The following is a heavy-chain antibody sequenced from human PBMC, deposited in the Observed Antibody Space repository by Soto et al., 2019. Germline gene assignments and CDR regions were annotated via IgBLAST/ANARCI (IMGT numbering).Heavy chain of an antibody. CDR1: GFAFSSYG. CDR3: AKDGGQLVLGDV. V-gene: IGHV3-30*18. Sequence: GGSLRLSCAASGFAFSSYGMHWVRQAPGKGLEWVAVISYDGSNKYYADSVKGRFTISRDNSKNTLYLQMNSLRAEDAAVYYCAKDGGQLVLGDVWGQGTTVTVSS. CDR2: ISYDGSNK. D-gene: IGHD6-6*01. J-gene: IGHJ6*02.